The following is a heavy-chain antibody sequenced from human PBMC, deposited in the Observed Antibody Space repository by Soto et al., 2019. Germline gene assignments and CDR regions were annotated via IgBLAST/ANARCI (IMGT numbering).Heavy chain of an antibody. Sequence: QVQLVESGGGVAQPGRSLRISCAASGFTFSTYTMHWVRQAPGKGLEWVALIAYDGGDKFYADSVKGRFTLSRDTSQNTVFLQMNSLRPEDTAIYYCARDRVVVKATPGYSFAYWGQGNLVTVSS. CDR2: IAYDGGDK. D-gene: IGHD3-22*01. CDR3: ARDRVVVKATPGYSFAY. V-gene: IGHV3-30-3*01. J-gene: IGHJ4*02. CDR1: GFTFSTYT.